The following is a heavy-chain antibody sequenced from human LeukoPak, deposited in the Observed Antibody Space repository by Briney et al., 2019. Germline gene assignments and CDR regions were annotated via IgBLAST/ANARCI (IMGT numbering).Heavy chain of an antibody. CDR1: GFSFSSYA. CDR3: AREWIGYSSSRRYYYYYMDV. V-gene: IGHV3-23*01. Sequence: PGGSLRLSCAASGFSFSSYAMSWVRQAPGKGLECVSAISGSGGSTYYADSVKGRFTISRDNAKNSLYLQINSLRAEDTALYYCAREWIGYSSSRRYYYYYMDVWGKGTTVTVSS. CDR2: ISGSGGST. D-gene: IGHD6-13*01. J-gene: IGHJ6*03.